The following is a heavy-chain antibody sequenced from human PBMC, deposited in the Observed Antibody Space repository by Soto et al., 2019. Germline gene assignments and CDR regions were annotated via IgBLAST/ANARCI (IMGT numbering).Heavy chain of an antibody. Sequence: GGSLRLSCAASGFTFSSYAMSWVRQAPGKGLEWVSAISGSGGTKYYEDSVKGRFTISRDNSKNTLYLQMNSLKAEDTAVYYCAKEVDKTTFDYWGQGTLVTVSS. J-gene: IGHJ4*02. V-gene: IGHV3-23*01. CDR3: AKEVDKTTFDY. CDR1: GFTFSSYA. D-gene: IGHD5-12*01. CDR2: ISGSGGTK.